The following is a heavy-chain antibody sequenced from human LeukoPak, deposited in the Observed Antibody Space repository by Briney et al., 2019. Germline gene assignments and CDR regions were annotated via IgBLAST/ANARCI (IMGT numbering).Heavy chain of an antibody. Sequence: PSETLSLTCTVSGGSMSPYHWGWIRQPPGKGREWTGYIYYSGSTYYNPSLNSRVTISVDTSKNQFSLRLSSVTAADTAIYYCARAVSGRFDYWGQGTLVTVSS. CDR2: IYYSGST. J-gene: IGHJ4*02. CDR3: ARAVSGRFDY. V-gene: IGHV4-59*08. CDR1: GGSMSPYH. D-gene: IGHD6-19*01.